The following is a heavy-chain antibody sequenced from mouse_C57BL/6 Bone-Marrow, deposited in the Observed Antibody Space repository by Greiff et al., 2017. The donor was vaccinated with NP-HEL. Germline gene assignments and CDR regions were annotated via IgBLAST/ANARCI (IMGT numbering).Heavy chain of an antibody. V-gene: IGHV1-15*01. CDR1: GYTFTDYE. J-gene: IGHJ1*03. D-gene: IGHD4-1*01. Sequence: QVQLQQSGAELVRPGASVTLSCKASGYTFTDYEMHWVQQTPVHGLEWIGAIDPETGGTAYNQKFKGKAILTADKSSSTAYMELRSLTSEDSAVYYCTRLGLAWYFDVWGTGTTVTVSS. CDR3: TRLGLAWYFDV. CDR2: IDPETGGT.